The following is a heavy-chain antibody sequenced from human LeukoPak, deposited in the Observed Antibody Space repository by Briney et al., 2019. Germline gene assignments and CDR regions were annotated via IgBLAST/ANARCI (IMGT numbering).Heavy chain of an antibody. CDR1: GVSTRTYF. V-gene: IGHV4-4*07. J-gene: IGHJ5*02. CDR2: IYSSGHT. D-gene: IGHD6-13*01. CDR3: ATTAAAGTRLAWFDP. Sequence: SETLSLTCTVSGVSTRTYFWTWIRQPAGKGLEWIGRIYSSGHTNYNASLKSRVTMSIDTSKNQFSLKLSSVTAADTAVYYCATTAAAGTRLAWFDPWGQGTLVTVSS.